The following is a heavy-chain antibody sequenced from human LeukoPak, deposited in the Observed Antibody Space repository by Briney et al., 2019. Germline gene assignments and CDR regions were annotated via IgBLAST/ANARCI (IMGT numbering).Heavy chain of an antibody. CDR1: GFTFSSYE. CDR2: ISSSGSTI. V-gene: IGHV3-48*03. CDR3: AKGGGSGRLYYYYYYMDV. D-gene: IGHD3-10*01. Sequence: GGSLRLSCAASGFTFSSYEMNWVRQAPGKGLEWVSYISSSGSTIYYADSVKGRFTISRDNAKNSLYLQMNSLRAEDTAVYYCAKGGGSGRLYYYYYYMDVWGKGTTVTISS. J-gene: IGHJ6*03.